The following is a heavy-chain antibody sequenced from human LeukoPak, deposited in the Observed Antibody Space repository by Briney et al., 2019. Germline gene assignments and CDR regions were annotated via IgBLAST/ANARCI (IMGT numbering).Heavy chain of an antibody. D-gene: IGHD3-10*01. J-gene: IGHJ5*02. CDR3: ARWFGDGTNWFDP. CDR1: GFTFSSYG. CDR2: IWYDGSNK. Sequence: GGSLRLSCAASGFTFSSYGMHWVRQAPGKGLEWVAVIWYDGSNKYYADSVKGRFTISRDNSKNTLYLQMNSLRAEDTAVYYCARWFGDGTNWFDPWGQGTLVSVSS. V-gene: IGHV3-33*01.